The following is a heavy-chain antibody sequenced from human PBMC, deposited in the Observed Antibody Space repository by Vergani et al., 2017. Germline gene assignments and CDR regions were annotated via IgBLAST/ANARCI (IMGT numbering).Heavy chain of an antibody. Sequence: QVQLQESGPGLVKPSGTLSLTCAVSGGSISSSNWWSWVRQPPGKGLEWIGEIYHRGRTNYHPSLKSRFTIALDKSKNQFSLTLSSVTAAATAVYYCASRARYSGYDGDGGDYWGQGTLVTVSS. CDR1: GGSISSSNW. CDR3: ASRARYSGYDGDGGDY. J-gene: IGHJ4*02. CDR2: IYHRGRT. D-gene: IGHD5-12*01. V-gene: IGHV4-4*02.